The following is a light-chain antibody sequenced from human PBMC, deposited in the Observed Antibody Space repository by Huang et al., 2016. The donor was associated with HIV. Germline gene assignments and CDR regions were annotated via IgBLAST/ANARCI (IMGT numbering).Light chain of an antibody. J-gene: IGKJ2*01. CDR2: KTS. Sequence: DIQMTQSPATLSASVGDRVTITCRASQSISSYLAWYQQKPGKVPKVLIYKTSILDSGVPPRFSGRGSGTEFTLTISSLQPDDFAMYYCQQYNSYPYTFGQGTNLEIK. V-gene: IGKV1-5*03. CDR1: QSISSY. CDR3: QQYNSYPYT.